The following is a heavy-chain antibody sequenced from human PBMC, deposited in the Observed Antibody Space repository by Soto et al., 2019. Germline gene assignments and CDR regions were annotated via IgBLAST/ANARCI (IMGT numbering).Heavy chain of an antibody. Sequence: SGPTLVHPTQTLTLTCTFSGFSLGTSGVGVGWIRQPPGKALEWLALISWDDDKRYSPSLESRLTITKDPSKNQVVLTMTNMNPVDTATYYCAHTPLIYNFWSRVRSYKGNFDYWGQGTLVTVSS. CDR1: GFSLGTSGVG. CDR3: AHTPLIYNFWSRVRSYKGNFDY. CDR2: ISWDDDK. J-gene: IGHJ4*02. V-gene: IGHV2-5*02. D-gene: IGHD3-3*01.